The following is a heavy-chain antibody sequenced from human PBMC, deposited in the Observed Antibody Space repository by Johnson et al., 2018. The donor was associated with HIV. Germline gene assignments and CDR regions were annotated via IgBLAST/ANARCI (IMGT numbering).Heavy chain of an antibody. J-gene: IGHJ3*02. D-gene: IGHD2-15*01. CDR1: GFTFSSYW. Sequence: EVQLVESGGGLVQPGGSLRLSCAASGFTFSSYWMHWVRQAPGKGLEWVSVIYSGGSTYYADSVKGRFTISRDNSKNTLYLQMNSLRAEDTAVYYCARSQVAATSEGAFDIWGQGTMVTVSS. CDR2: IYSGGST. CDR3: ARSQVAATSEGAFDI. V-gene: IGHV3-66*01.